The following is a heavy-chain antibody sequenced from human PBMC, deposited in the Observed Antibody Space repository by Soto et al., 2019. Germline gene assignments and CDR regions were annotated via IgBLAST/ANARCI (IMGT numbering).Heavy chain of an antibody. CDR2: INHSGST. D-gene: IGHD3-10*01. CDR3: ASSTGGSYYYGSGSYIDY. Sequence: SETLSLTCAVYGGSFSGYYWSWIRQPPGKGLEWIGEINHSGSTNYNPSLKSRVTISVDTSKNQFSLKLSSVTAADTAVYYCASSTGGSYYYGSGSYIDYWGQGTLVTVSS. CDR1: GGSFSGYY. J-gene: IGHJ4*02. V-gene: IGHV4-34*01.